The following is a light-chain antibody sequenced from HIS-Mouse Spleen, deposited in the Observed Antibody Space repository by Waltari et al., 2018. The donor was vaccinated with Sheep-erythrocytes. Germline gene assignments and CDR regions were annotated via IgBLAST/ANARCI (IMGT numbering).Light chain of an antibody. J-gene: IGKJ1*01. V-gene: IGKV1-39*01. CDR3: QQSYSTPRT. CDR1: QSISSY. Sequence: DIQMTQSPSSLSASVGDRVTITCRASQSISSYLNGYQKKPGKAPKLLIYAASSLQSGVPSRFSGSGSGTDCTLTISSLQPEDFATYYCQQSYSTPRTFGQGTKVEIK. CDR2: AAS.